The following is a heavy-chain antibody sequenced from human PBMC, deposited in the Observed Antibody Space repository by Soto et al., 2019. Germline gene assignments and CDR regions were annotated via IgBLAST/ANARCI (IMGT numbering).Heavy chain of an antibody. CDR3: ARKEMATIGGEYYFDY. CDR2: IIPIFGTA. CDR1: GGTFSSYA. Sequence: QVQLVQSGAEVKKPGSSVKVSCKASGGTFSSYAISWVRQAPGQGLEWMGGIIPIFGTANYAQKFQGRVTITADESTSTAYMELSSLRSEDTAVYYCARKEMATIGGEYYFDYWGQGTLVTVSS. J-gene: IGHJ4*02. D-gene: IGHD3-16*01. V-gene: IGHV1-69*12.